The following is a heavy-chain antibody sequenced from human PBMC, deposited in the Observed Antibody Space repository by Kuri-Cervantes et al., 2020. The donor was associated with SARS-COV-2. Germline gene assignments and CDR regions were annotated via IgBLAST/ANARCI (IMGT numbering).Heavy chain of an antibody. CDR1: GGSISSSSYY. CDR2: IYYSGST. J-gene: IGHJ4*02. Sequence: SETLSLTCTVSGGSISSSSYYWGWIRQPPGKGLEWIGSIYYSGSTYYNPSLKSRVTISVDTSKNQFSLKLSSVTAADTAVYYCARRNSPYSSSSYYFDYWGQGTLVTVS. V-gene: IGHV4-39*01. CDR3: ARRNSPYSSSSYYFDY. D-gene: IGHD6-13*01.